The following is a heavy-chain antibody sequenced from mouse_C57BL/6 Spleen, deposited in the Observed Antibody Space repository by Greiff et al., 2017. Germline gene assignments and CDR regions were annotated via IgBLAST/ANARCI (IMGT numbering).Heavy chain of an antibody. J-gene: IGHJ2*01. V-gene: IGHV3-6*01. CDR1: GYSITSGYY. CDR3: ARDYSNYVLYYFDY. CDR2: ISYDGSN. D-gene: IGHD2-5*01. Sequence: EVKLEESGPGLVKPSQSLSLTCSVTGYSITSGYYWNWIRQFPGNKLEWMGYISYDGSNNYNPSLKNRISITRDTSKNQFFLKLNSVTTEDTATYYCARDYSNYVLYYFDYWGQGTTLTVSS.